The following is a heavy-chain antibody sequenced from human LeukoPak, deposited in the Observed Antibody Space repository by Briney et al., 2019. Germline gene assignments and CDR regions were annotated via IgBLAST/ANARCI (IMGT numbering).Heavy chain of an antibody. CDR1: GYTFTSYG. CDR3: ARDVHNYYDSSDDAFDI. V-gene: IGHV1-18*01. D-gene: IGHD3-22*01. J-gene: IGHJ3*02. CDR2: ISAYNGNT. Sequence: GASVKVSCKASGYTFTSYGISWVRQAPGQGLEWMGWISAYNGNTNYAQKLQGRVTMTTDTSTSTAYMELSSLRSEDTAVYYCARDVHNYYDSSDDAFDIWGQGTMVTVSS.